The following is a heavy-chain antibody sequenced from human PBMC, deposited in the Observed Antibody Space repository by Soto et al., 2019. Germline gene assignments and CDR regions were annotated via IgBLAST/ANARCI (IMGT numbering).Heavy chain of an antibody. CDR2: IYYSGST. CDR3: ARTTVVSGTPDFDY. Sequence: SETLSLTCTVSGGSISSYYWSWIRQPPGKGLEWIGYIYYSGSTNYNPSLKSRVTISVDTSKNTVYLQMNGLTPEDTAVYFCARTTVVSGTPDFDYWGQGTLVTVSS. V-gene: IGHV4-59*01. J-gene: IGHJ4*02. CDR1: GGSISSYY. D-gene: IGHD4-4*01.